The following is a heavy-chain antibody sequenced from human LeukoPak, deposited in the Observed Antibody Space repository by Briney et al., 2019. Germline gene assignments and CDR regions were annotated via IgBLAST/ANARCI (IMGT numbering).Heavy chain of an antibody. Sequence: GGSLRLSCAASGFTFDYYGMSWLRHAPGKGLEWVSGINWNGGSTVYADSVEGRFTISRDNAKNSLYLQMNSLRAEDTALYYCARDRTVTTSLFDYWGQGTLVTVSS. J-gene: IGHJ4*02. D-gene: IGHD4-17*01. CDR2: INWNGGST. CDR3: ARDRTVTTSLFDY. CDR1: GFTFDYYG. V-gene: IGHV3-20*04.